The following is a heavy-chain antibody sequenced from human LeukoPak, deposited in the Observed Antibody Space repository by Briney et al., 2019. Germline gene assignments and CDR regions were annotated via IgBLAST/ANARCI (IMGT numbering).Heavy chain of an antibody. J-gene: IGHJ5*02. Sequence: ASVKVSCKASGYTLTGYYMHWVRQAPGQGLEWMGWINPNSGGTNYAQKFQGRVTMTRDTSISTAYMELSRLRSDDTAVYYCARGLRYCSSTSCLNWFDPWGQGTLVTVSS. CDR3: ARGLRYCSSTSCLNWFDP. CDR2: INPNSGGT. V-gene: IGHV1-2*02. CDR1: GYTLTGYY. D-gene: IGHD2-2*01.